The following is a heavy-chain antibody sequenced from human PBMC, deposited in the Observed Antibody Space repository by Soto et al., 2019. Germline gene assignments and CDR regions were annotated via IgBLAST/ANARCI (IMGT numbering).Heavy chain of an antibody. CDR2: INHSGST. D-gene: IGHD3-22*01. J-gene: IGHJ4*02. CDR1: GGSFSGYY. V-gene: IGHV4-34*01. Sequence: QVQLQQWGAGLLKPSETLSLTCAVYGGSFSGYYWSWIRQPPGKGLEWIGEINHSGSTNYNPSLKSRVTISVDTSKNQFSRKLSSVTAADTAVYYCARGAWVDSSGYYYPTNDYWGQGTLVTVSS. CDR3: ARGAWVDSSGYYYPTNDY.